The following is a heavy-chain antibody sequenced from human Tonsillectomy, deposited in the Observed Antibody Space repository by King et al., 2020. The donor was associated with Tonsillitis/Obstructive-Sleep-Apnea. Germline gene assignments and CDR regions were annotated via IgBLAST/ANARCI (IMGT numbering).Heavy chain of an antibody. CDR3: ARLNGSSGWGVYYYYYIDV. D-gene: IGHD6-6*01. J-gene: IGHJ6*03. Sequence: QLQESGPGLVKPSETLSLTCTVSGGSIISYYWSWIRQPPGKGLEWIGYIFYTGSTNYNPSLKRRVPISVDTSKNQVSLKLSSVTAADTAVYYCARLNGSSGWGVYYYYYIDVWGKGTTATVSS. V-gene: IGHV4-59*08. CDR2: IFYTGST. CDR1: GGSIISYY.